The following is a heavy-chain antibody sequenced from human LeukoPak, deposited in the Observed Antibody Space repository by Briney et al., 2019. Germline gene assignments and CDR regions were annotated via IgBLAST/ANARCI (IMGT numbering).Heavy chain of an antibody. J-gene: IGHJ4*02. D-gene: IGHD3-22*01. CDR2: ISGSGGST. CDR1: GSTFSSYA. Sequence: PGGSLRLSCAASGSTFSSYAMSWVRQAPGKGLEWVSAISGSGGSTYYADSVKGRFTISRDNSKDTLYLQMNSLRAEDTAVYYCAKGEYYYDSSGHFDYWGQGTLVTVSS. CDR3: AKGEYYYDSSGHFDY. V-gene: IGHV3-23*01.